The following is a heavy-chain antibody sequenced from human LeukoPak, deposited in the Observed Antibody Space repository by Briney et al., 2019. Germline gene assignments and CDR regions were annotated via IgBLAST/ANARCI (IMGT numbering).Heavy chain of an antibody. CDR2: ISGSGGST. D-gene: IGHD3-22*01. CDR1: GFTFSSYA. V-gene: IGHV3-23*01. CDR3: AKEIIPHYDSSGGDAFDI. Sequence: PGGSLRLSCAASGFTFSSYAMSWVRQAPGKGLEWVSAISGSGGSTYYADSVKGRFTISRDNSKNTLYLQMNSLRAEDTAVYYCAKEIIPHYDSSGGDAFDIWGQGTMVTVSS. J-gene: IGHJ3*02.